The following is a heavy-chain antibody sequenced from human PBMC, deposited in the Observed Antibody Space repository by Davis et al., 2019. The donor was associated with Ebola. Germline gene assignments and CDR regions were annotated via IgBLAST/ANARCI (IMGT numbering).Heavy chain of an antibody. V-gene: IGHV3-66*01. J-gene: IGHJ5*02. D-gene: IGHD3-22*01. CDR2: LYSGGSA. CDR1: GLTVSSTY. CDR3: ARELSAFSGYYL. Sequence: ESLKISCAASGLTVSSTYMNWVRQAPGKGLEWVSVLYSGGSAYYADSVRGRFTISRDNSKNTLYLQMNDLRAEDTAVYYCARELSAFSGYYLWGQGTLVTVSS.